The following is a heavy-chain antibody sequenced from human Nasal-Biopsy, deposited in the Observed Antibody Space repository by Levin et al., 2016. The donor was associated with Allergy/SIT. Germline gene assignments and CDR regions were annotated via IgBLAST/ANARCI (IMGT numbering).Heavy chain of an antibody. V-gene: IGHV3-23*01. Sequence: GGSLRLSCAASGLIFSDYAMSWVRQAPGKGLEWVSVMRETDDTQYADSVRGRFTISRDNSNSVLYLQLNSLRVEDTAVYYCATVMAPTFDAFDIWGQGTKVTVS. J-gene: IGHJ3*02. CDR2: MRETDDT. CDR3: ATVMAPTFDAFDI. D-gene: IGHD5-24*01. CDR1: GLIFSDYA.